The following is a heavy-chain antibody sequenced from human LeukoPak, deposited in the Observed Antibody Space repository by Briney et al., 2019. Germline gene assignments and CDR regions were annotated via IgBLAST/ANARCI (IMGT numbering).Heavy chain of an antibody. D-gene: IGHD5-12*01. CDR3: ARPLCSGYANAFDI. CDR2: IYPGDSDT. CDR1: GYSFTSYW. V-gene: IGHV5-51*01. J-gene: IGHJ3*02. Sequence: GESLKISCKGSGYSFTSYWIVWVRQMPGKGLEWMGIIYPGDSDTRYSPSFQGKVTISADKSISTTYLQWSSLKASDAAMYYCARPLCSGYANAFDIWGQGTMVTVSS.